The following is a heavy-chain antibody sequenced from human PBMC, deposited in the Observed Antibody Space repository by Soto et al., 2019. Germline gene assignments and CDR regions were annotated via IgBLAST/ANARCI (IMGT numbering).Heavy chain of an antibody. D-gene: IGHD1-20*01. CDR2: IFYSGST. V-gene: IGHV4-61*05. Sequence: SETLSLTCTVSGGSISSSSYYWGWIRQPPGKGLEWIGYIFYSGSTNYNPSLKSRVTISVETSKNQFSLKLSSVTAADTAVYYCARGSPVRANWNFDSWGRGTLVTVSS. CDR3: ARGSPVRANWNFDS. J-gene: IGHJ4*02. CDR1: GGSISSSSYY.